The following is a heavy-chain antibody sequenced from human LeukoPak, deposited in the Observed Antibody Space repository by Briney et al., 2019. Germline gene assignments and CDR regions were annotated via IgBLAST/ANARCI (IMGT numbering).Heavy chain of an antibody. D-gene: IGHD2/OR15-2a*01. J-gene: IGHJ5*02. CDR3: AKLLTLSWPAFDP. Sequence: SETLSLTCTVSADSISRSYWGWIRQPPGQGLDWIGYVSYSGSTNSTPSLKGRVTISIDTSKNQFCLRLNSVTAADTAVYYCAKLLTLSWPAFDPWGQGTLVTVSS. CDR1: ADSISRSY. V-gene: IGHV4-59*01. CDR2: VSYSGST.